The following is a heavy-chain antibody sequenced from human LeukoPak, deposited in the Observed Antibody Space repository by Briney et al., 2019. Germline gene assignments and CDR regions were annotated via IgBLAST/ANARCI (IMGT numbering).Heavy chain of an antibody. CDR3: ARGPRFGELLWHWFDP. J-gene: IGHJ5*02. V-gene: IGHV4-39*07. Sequence: PSETLSLTCTVSGGSISSSSYYWGWIRQPPGKGLEWIGSMYHSGSTYYNPPLKSRVTISEDTSKNQFSLKLRPVTAADTAVYYCARGPRFGELLWHWFDPWGQGTLVTVSS. CDR1: GGSISSSSYY. D-gene: IGHD3-10*01. CDR2: MYHSGST.